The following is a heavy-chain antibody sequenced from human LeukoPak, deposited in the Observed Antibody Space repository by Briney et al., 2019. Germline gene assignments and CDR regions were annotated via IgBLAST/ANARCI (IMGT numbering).Heavy chain of an antibody. Sequence: GGSLRLSCAASGFTFSSYSMNWVRQAPGKGLEWVSFISSSSSYIYYADSVKGRFTISRDNAKNSLYLQMNSLRAEDTTVYYCARGRVVVVAATPWFDYWGQGTLVTVSS. J-gene: IGHJ4*02. CDR3: ARGRVVVVAATPWFDY. CDR1: GFTFSSYS. CDR2: ISSSSSYI. D-gene: IGHD2-15*01. V-gene: IGHV3-21*01.